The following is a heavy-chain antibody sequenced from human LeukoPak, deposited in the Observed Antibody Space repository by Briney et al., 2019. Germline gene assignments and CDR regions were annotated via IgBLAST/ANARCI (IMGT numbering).Heavy chain of an antibody. J-gene: IGHJ3*02. CDR2: IKQDGSEK. CDR3: ARDESIGLGVVVAATVAFDI. CDR1: GFTFSSYW. V-gene: IGHV3-7*01. Sequence: GGSLRLSCTASGFTFSSYWMSWVRQAPGKGLEWVANIKQDGSEKYYVDSVKGRFTISRDNAKNSLYLQMNSLRAGDTAVYYRARDESIGLGVVVAATVAFDIWGQGTMVTVSS. D-gene: IGHD2-15*01.